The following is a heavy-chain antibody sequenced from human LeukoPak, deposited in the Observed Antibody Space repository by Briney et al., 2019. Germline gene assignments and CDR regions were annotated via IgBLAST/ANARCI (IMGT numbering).Heavy chain of an antibody. CDR1: GGSISSGSYY. J-gene: IGHJ3*02. CDR3: ATPGYSSGWSDAFDI. D-gene: IGHD6-19*01. V-gene: IGHV4-61*02. CDR2: IYTSGST. Sequence: SQTLSLTCTVPGGSISSGSYYWSWIRQPAGKGLEWIGRIYTSGSTNYNPSLKSRVTISVDTSKNQFSLKLSSVTAADTAVYYCATPGYSSGWSDAFDIWGQGTMVTVSS.